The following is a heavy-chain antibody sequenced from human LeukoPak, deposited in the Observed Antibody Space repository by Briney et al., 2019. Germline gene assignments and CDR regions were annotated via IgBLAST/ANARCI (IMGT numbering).Heavy chain of an antibody. CDR2: MYHGGST. V-gene: IGHV4-30-2*01. D-gene: IGHD4-17*01. CDR3: ASTNDFGDYMGA. CDR1: GGSISSGGYS. Sequence: PSETLSFTCTVSGGSISSGGYSWSWIRQPPGKGLEWIGYMYHGGSTYYSPSLKSRVTISVDWSKNQFSLNLSSVTAADTAVYYCASTNDFGDYMGAWGQGTLVTVSS. J-gene: IGHJ5*02.